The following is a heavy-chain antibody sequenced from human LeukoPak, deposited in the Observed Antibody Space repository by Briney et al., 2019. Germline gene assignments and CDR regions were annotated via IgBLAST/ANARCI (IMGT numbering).Heavy chain of an antibody. CDR3: ARHPTGYYHWFDP. Sequence: PSETLSLTCTVSGGSISSSSYYWGWIRQPPGKGLEWIGSIYYSGSTYYNPSLKSRVTISVDTSKNQFSLKLSSVTAADTAVYYCARHPTGYYHWFDPWGQGTLVTVPS. D-gene: IGHD3-22*01. CDR2: IYYSGST. J-gene: IGHJ5*02. CDR1: GGSISSSSYY. V-gene: IGHV4-39*01.